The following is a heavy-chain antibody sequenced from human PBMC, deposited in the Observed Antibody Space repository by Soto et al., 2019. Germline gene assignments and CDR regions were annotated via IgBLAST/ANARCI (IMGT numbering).Heavy chain of an antibody. Sequence: QVPLVQSGAEVRKPGASVKVSCMASGSTFSSYTVNWVRQAPGKGLEWIGRIIPVLTVTDYARRFQGRVTSTADRSAKTAYMGLAILTSADKAVYDCARRRYCGTDCYKKVYYGMDVWGPGTTVTGSS. CDR2: IIPVLTVT. J-gene: IGHJ6*02. V-gene: IGHV1-69*02. D-gene: IGHD2-21*02. CDR1: GSTFSSYT. CDR3: ARRRYCGTDCYKKVYYGMDV.